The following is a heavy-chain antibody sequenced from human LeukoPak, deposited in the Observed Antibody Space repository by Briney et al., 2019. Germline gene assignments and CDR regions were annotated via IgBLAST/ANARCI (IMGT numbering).Heavy chain of an antibody. D-gene: IGHD3-3*01. CDR2: ITSGSSYI. J-gene: IGHJ4*02. CDR3: ARGNRAEWLLYWAYFDY. V-gene: IGHV3-21*01. Sequence: GGSLRLSCAASGFTLSSYNMNWVRQAPGKGLEWDSSITSGSSYIYYADSVKGRFTISRDNSKNTLYLQMNSLRAEDTAVYYCARGNRAEWLLYWAYFDYWGQGTLVTVSS. CDR1: GFTLSSYN.